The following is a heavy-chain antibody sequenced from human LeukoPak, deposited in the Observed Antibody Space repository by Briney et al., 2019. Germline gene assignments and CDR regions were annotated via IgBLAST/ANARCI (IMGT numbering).Heavy chain of an antibody. CDR1: GFTFSSYA. D-gene: IGHD2-2*01. Sequence: GGSLRLSCAASGFTFSSYAMSWVRQAPGEGLEWVSVISGIGGSTYYADSVKDRFNISRDNSKNTLYRQMNSLRAEDTALYDCPKVGYCSSTSCYFYYYYYMDVWGKGTTVTVSS. CDR2: ISGIGGST. J-gene: IGHJ6*03. V-gene: IGHV3-23*01. CDR3: PKVGYCSSTSCYFYYYYYMDV.